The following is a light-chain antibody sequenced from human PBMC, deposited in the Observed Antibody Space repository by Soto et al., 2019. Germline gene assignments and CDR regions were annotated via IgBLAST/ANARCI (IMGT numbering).Light chain of an antibody. CDR1: QSVSSSF. CDR2: AAA. V-gene: IGKV3-20*01. Sequence: ELVLTQSPDTLSLSPGERATLSCRASQSVSSSFLAWYQQKPGQAPRLLIYAAASRAAGIPDRFSGSGSRTDFTLSISRLEPEDFAVYYCQHYGDARTFGQGTKVDIK. CDR3: QHYGDART. J-gene: IGKJ1*01.